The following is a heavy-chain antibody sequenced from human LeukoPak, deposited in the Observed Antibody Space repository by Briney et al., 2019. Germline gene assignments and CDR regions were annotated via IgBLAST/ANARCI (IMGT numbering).Heavy chain of an antibody. J-gene: IGHJ4*02. V-gene: IGHV4-4*07. CDR3: AREDSCGFYFFDS. Sequence: PSETLSLTCTVSGDSISSYYCSWIRQPAGKGLEWIGRIYPSGSTNYNPSLKSRVTMSVDTSKNHFSLTLTSVTAADRAIYYCAREDSCGFYFFDSWGRGTLVTVSS. CDR2: IYPSGST. D-gene: IGHD3-22*01. CDR1: GDSISSYY.